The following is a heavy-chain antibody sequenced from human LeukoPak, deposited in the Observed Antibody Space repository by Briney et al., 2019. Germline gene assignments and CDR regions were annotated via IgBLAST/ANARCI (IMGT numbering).Heavy chain of an antibody. CDR2: ISSSSSYI. Sequence: GGSLRLSCAASGFTFSSYSMNWVRQAPGKGLEWVSSISSSSSYIYYADSVKGRFTISRDNAKNSLYLQMNSLRAEDTAVYYCARELVHYYDSSGHDYWGQGTLVTVSS. CDR1: GFTFSSYS. D-gene: IGHD3-22*01. CDR3: ARELVHYYDSSGHDY. J-gene: IGHJ4*02. V-gene: IGHV3-21*01.